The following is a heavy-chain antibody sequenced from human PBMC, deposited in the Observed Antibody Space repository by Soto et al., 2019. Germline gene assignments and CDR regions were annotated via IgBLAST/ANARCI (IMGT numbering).Heavy chain of an antibody. CDR1: GYTFTSYD. CDR3: ARAKVHHGGSSNVADY. D-gene: IGHD2-15*01. CDR2: INPDGGRT. Sequence: QVQLVQSGAEVKKPGASVKVSCKASGYTFTSYDMHWGRQAPGQGPEWGGIINPDGGRTSYAPKFQGRVTMTRDMSTSTHYMELSRLRAVDTAVYYCARAKVHHGGSSNVADYWGQGTQVIVSS. J-gene: IGHJ4*02. V-gene: IGHV1-46*01.